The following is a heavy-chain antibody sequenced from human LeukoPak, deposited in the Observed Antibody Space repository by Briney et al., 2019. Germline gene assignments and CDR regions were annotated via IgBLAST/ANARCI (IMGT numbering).Heavy chain of an antibody. V-gene: IGHV3-64*01. J-gene: IGHJ4*02. CDR3: ARGYVFWSGYWAHSDY. CDR2: ISSNGGST. CDR1: GFTFSSYA. Sequence: GGSLRLSCAASGFTFSSYAMHWVRQAPGQGLEYVSAISSNGGSTYYAHSVKGRFTISRDNSKNTLYLQMGSLRAEDMAVYYCARGYVFWSGYWAHSDYWGQGTLVTVSS. D-gene: IGHD3-3*01.